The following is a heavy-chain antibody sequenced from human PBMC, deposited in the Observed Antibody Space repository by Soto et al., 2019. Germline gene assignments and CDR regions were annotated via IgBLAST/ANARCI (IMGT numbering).Heavy chain of an antibody. D-gene: IGHD4-17*01. J-gene: IGHJ4*02. CDR3: ARVGYGDYVLDY. Sequence: SETLSLTCTVSGDSVTTGSYYWSWIRQPPGKGLEWIGYIHPSGSSNYNPSLKSRVTISVDTSNNQFSLKLTSVTAADTAVYYCARVGYGDYVLDYWGQGTLVTVSS. V-gene: IGHV4-61*01. CDR2: IHPSGSS. CDR1: GDSVTTGSYY.